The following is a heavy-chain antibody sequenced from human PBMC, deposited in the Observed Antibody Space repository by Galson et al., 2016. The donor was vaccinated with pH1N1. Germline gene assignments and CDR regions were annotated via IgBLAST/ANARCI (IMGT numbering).Heavy chain of an antibody. CDR1: GYTFTDYY. J-gene: IGHJ1*01. D-gene: IGHD2-15*01. CDR3: ARELRRGSFAV. Sequence: SVKVSCKASGYTFTDYYIHWVRQAPGQGLEWMGLILPNSGDTNFAKKFQGRVTMTRDTSISTAYMELTRLTSDDTAVYFCARELRRGSFAVWGQGTVVTVSS. CDR2: ILPNSGDT. V-gene: IGHV1-2*02.